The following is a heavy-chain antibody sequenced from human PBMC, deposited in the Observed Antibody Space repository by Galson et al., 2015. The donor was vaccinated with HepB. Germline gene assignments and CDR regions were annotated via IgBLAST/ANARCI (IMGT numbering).Heavy chain of an antibody. V-gene: IGHV1-69*04. CDR3: ARGGPVGATSTLFDY. D-gene: IGHD1-26*01. CDR2: IIPNHGNT. CDR1: GDTFSSYA. J-gene: IGHJ4*02. Sequence: SVKVSCKASGDTFSSYAISWVRQAPGQGLEWMGRIIPNHGNTNYAQKVQGRVTITADKSTSTAYMELRSLRSDDTAVYYCARGGPVGATSTLFDYWGQGTPVTVSS.